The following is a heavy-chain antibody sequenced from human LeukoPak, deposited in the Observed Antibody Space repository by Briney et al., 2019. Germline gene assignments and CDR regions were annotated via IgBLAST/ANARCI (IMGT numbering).Heavy chain of an antibody. CDR2: ISSSGSTI. V-gene: IGHV3-48*03. J-gene: IGHJ6*04. CDR1: GFTFSSYE. CDR3: AREEREGYYYYGMDV. Sequence: GSLRLSCAASGFTFSSYEMNWVRQAPGKGLEGVSYISSSGSTIYYADSVKGRFTISRDNAKNSLYLQMNSLRAEDTAVYYCAREEREGYYYYGMDVWGKGTTVTVSS.